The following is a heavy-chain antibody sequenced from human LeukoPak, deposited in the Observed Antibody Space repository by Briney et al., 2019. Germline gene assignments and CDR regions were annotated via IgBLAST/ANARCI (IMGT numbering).Heavy chain of an antibody. V-gene: IGHV3-23*01. D-gene: IGHD6-13*01. CDR3: AKHQLLNSRYWRDAFDI. J-gene: IGHJ3*02. CDR2: ISRSGVI. Sequence: TGGSLRLSCAASGFTFSSYAMSWVRQAPGKGLEWVSVISRSGVIYYADSVKGRFTISRDNSKNTLYLQMNSLRAEDTAVYYCAKHQLLNSRYWRDAFDIWGQGTMVTVSS. CDR1: GFTFSSYA.